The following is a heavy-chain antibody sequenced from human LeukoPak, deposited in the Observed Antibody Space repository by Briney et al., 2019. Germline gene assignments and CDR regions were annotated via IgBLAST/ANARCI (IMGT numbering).Heavy chain of an antibody. Sequence: AAVTVSCKASGYTFSSYDINWVGQAPGQGREWMGWMNSNSGDTGSTQKFPGRVTMTRDTSISTAYMELSNLRSEDTAVYYCASPTKQDTVADQYSGLIRPYYGMAVWGQGPTVTVSS. J-gene: IGHJ6*02. CDR1: GYTFSSYD. V-gene: IGHV1-8*01. D-gene: IGHD5-12*01. CDR2: MNSNSGDT. CDR3: ASPTKQDTVADQYSGLIRPYYGMAV.